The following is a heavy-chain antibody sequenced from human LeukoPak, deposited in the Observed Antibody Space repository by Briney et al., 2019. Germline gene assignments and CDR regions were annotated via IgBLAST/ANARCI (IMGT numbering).Heavy chain of an antibody. CDR3: TRHLDGISAYDY. V-gene: IGHV3-73*01. D-gene: IGHD6-13*01. CDR1: GFTFSGSA. Sequence: PGGSLKLSCAASGFTFSGSAVHWVRQASGKGLEWLGRIESKATNYATVYSASVEGRFTISRDDSKNTAFLQMNSLKTEGTAMYYCTRHLDGISAYDYWGQGSLVTVSS. CDR2: IESKATNYAT. J-gene: IGHJ4*02.